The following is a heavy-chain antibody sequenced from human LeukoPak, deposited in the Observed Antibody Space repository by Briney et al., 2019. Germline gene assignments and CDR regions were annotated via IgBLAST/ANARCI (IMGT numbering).Heavy chain of an antibody. V-gene: IGHV1-69*04. D-gene: IGHD6-19*01. Sequence: TVTVTCKVSGGTISSYDIRWVRQAPAQEREWMGRVIPLLGITNYAQTLQGRVTITVDKSKSPAYMELNSLSSEDTAVYYGARDRGSGWYGFDPWGQGTLVTVSS. J-gene: IGHJ5*02. CDR1: GGTISSYD. CDR3: ARDRGSGWYGFDP. CDR2: VIPLLGIT.